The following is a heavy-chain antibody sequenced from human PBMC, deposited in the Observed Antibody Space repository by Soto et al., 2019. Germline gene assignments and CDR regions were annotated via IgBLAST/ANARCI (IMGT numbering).Heavy chain of an antibody. D-gene: IGHD1-1*01. CDR3: ARGVDAGVDV. V-gene: IGHV1-8*01. Sequence: QVQLVQSGAEVTKPGASVKVSCKASGYTFTSYDINWVRQATGQGLEWMGWMSANSGATGYAQKFQGRVTMTRDTSISTVYMELSNLRSEDTAIYYCARGVDAGVDVWGQGSTVTVSS. CDR1: GYTFTSYD. CDR2: MSANSGAT. J-gene: IGHJ6*02.